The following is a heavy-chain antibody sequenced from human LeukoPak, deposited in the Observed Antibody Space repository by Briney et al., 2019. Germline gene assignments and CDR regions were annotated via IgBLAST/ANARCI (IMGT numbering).Heavy chain of an antibody. V-gene: IGHV4-59*12. CDR2: IYYSGST. Sequence: SETLSLTCTVSGGSISSYYWSWIRQPPGKGLEWIGYIYYSGSTNYNPSLKSRVTMSVDTSKNQFSLKLSSVTAADTAVYYCARLMDDSSGYLYRLDAFDIWGQGTMVTVSS. CDR3: ARLMDDSSGYLYRLDAFDI. J-gene: IGHJ3*02. D-gene: IGHD3-22*01. CDR1: GGSISSYY.